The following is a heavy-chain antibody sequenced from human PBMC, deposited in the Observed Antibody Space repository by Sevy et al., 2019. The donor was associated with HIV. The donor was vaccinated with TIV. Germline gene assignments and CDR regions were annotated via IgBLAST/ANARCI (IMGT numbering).Heavy chain of an antibody. D-gene: IGHD1-1*01. CDR2: IYSGGNT. Sequence: VGSLRLSCAVSGFIVSSNYMSWVRQAPGKGLEWVSVIYSGGNTSYADSVKGRFTISRDISKNTLDLQMNSLRAEDTAVYYCARANNWKGAFDLWGQGTMVTVSS. V-gene: IGHV3-53*01. CDR3: ARANNWKGAFDL. CDR1: GFIVSSNY. J-gene: IGHJ3*01.